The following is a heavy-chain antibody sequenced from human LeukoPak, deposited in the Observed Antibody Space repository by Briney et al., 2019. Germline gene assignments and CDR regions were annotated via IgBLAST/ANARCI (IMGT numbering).Heavy chain of an antibody. J-gene: IGHJ6*02. CDR3: ARRHGDHGFGYYYYGMDV. Sequence: PSETLSLTCTVSGGSISSYYWSWIRQPPGKGLEWIGYIYYSGSTNYNPSLKSRVTISVDTSKNQFSLKLSSVTAADTAVYYCARRHGDHGFGYYYYGMDVWGQGTTVTVSS. CDR1: GGSISSYY. V-gene: IGHV4-59*08. D-gene: IGHD4-17*01. CDR2: IYYSGST.